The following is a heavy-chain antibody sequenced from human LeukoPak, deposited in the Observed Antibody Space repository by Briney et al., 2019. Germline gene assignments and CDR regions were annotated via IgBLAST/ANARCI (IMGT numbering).Heavy chain of an antibody. CDR3: ATRTYYYDSSGYYRFDY. CDR2: FDPEDGET. J-gene: IGHJ4*02. CDR1: GYTFTGYH. D-gene: IGHD3-22*01. Sequence: ASVKVSCKASGYTFTGYHMHWVRQAPGKGLEWMGGFDPEDGETIYAQKFQGRVTMTEDTSTDTAYMELSSLRSEDTAVYYCATRTYYYDSSGYYRFDYWGQGTLVTVSS. V-gene: IGHV1-24*01.